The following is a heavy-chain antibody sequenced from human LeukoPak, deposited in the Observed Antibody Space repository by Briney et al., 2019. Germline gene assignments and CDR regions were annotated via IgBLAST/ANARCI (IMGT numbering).Heavy chain of an antibody. Sequence: SQTLSLTCTVSGGAMSGDAYYWSWIRQPPGMGLEWVGFIYYSGSTYYNPSLKSRVTISVETSKNQFSLKVSSVTAADTAVYFCARVFISVPEYWFDPWGQGTLVTVSS. V-gene: IGHV4-30-4*01. CDR3: ARVFISVPEYWFDP. CDR1: GGAMSGDAYY. CDR2: IYYSGST. D-gene: IGHD1-14*01. J-gene: IGHJ5*02.